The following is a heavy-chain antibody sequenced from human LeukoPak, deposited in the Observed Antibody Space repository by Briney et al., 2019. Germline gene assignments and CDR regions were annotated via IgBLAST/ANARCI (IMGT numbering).Heavy chain of an antibody. J-gene: IGHJ5*02. CDR3: ARCRGGSCYWFDP. V-gene: IGHV4-59*01. CDR2: ISDIGSI. CDR1: GGSISSYY. Sequence: SETLSLTCTVSGGSISSYYWSWIRQPPGKGLEWIAYISDIGSINYNPSLKSRVTISVDTSKNQFSLKLSSVTAADTAVYYCARCRGGSCYWFDPWGQGTLVTVSS. D-gene: IGHD2-15*01.